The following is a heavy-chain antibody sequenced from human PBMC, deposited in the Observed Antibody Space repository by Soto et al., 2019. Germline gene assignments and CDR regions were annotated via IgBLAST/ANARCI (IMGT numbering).Heavy chain of an antibody. J-gene: IGHJ4*02. V-gene: IGHV3-74*01. CDR1: GFTFSNYW. CDR2: INPDGSST. CDR3: TSDTFGARDS. Sequence: GGSLRLSCAASGFTFSNYWMHWVRQAPGKGLLWVSRINPDGSSTSYAESVKDRLTISRDNAENTLYLQMNILRAEDTAVYYSTSDTFGARDSWGQGTLVTVSS. D-gene: IGHD3-10*01.